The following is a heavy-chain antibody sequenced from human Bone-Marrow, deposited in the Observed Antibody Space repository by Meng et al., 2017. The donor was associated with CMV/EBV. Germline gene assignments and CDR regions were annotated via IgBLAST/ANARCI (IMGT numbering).Heavy chain of an antibody. J-gene: IGHJ4*02. CDR1: GFTVSSNY. D-gene: IGHD3/OR15-3a*01. CDR3: AKDRTLFGLVSDY. Sequence: GGSLRLSCAASGFTVSSNYMSWVRQAPGKGLEWVSVIYSGGSTYYADSVKGRFTISRDNSKNTLYLQMHSLRAEDTAVYYCAKDRTLFGLVSDYWGQGALVTVSS. CDR2: IYSGGST. V-gene: IGHV3-53*01.